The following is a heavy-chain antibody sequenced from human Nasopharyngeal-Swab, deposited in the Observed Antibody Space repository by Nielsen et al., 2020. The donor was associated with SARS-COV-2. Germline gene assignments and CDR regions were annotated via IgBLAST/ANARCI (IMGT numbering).Heavy chain of an antibody. Sequence: LRLSCAASGFTFDDYAMHWVRQAPGKGLEWVSGISWNSGSIGYADSVKGRFTISRDNAKNSLYLQMNSLRPEDTALYYCAKFFGSGSYVNYWGQGTLVTVSS. CDR1: GFTFDDYA. D-gene: IGHD3-10*01. J-gene: IGHJ4*02. V-gene: IGHV3-9*01. CDR2: ISWNSGSI. CDR3: AKFFGSGSYVNY.